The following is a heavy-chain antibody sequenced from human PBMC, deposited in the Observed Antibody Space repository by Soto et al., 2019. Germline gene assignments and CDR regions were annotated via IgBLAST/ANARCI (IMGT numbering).Heavy chain of an antibody. J-gene: IGHJ6*02. CDR1: GVSISSSSYY. CDR3: ARQFPSNWNDATCMDV. CDR2: IYYSGST. V-gene: IGHV4-39*01. D-gene: IGHD1-20*01. Sequence: SETLSLTCTVSGVSISSSSYYWGWIRQPPGKGLEWIGSIYYSGSTYYNPSLKSRVTISVDTSKNQFSLKLSSVTAADTAVYYCARQFPSNWNDATCMDVWGQGTTVTVSS.